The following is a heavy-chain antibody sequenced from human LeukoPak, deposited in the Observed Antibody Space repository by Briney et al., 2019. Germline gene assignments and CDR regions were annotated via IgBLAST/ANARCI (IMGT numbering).Heavy chain of an antibody. CDR1: GFIFSTNF. CDR2: INQDGSKK. J-gene: IGHJ6*03. Sequence: GGSLRLSCAASGFIFSTNFMSWVRQAPGKGLEWVANINQDGSKKYYVDSVKGRFTISRDNAKNSLYLQMNSLRAEDTAVYYCAKEAYYYMDVWGKGTTVTVSS. V-gene: IGHV3-7*01. CDR3: AKEAYYYMDV.